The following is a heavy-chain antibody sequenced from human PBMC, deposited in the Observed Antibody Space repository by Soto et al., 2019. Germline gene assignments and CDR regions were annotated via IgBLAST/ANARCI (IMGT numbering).Heavy chain of an antibody. J-gene: IGHJ6*02. CDR1: GFSFSKYT. Sequence: GESLKISCEGSGFSFSKYTVGWVRQIPGKGLEWMGIIHPGDSDTRYSPSFQGQVTISADKSISTAYLQWSSLKASDTAMYYFARGYCSGGSCYNYYYYYGMDVWGQGTTVTVSS. CDR3: ARGYCSGGSCYNYYYYYGMDV. CDR2: IHPGDSDT. D-gene: IGHD2-15*01. V-gene: IGHV5-51*01.